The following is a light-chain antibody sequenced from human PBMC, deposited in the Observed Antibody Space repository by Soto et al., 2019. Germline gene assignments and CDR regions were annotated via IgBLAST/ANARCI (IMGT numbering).Light chain of an antibody. V-gene: IGKV3-15*01. CDR2: NAS. J-gene: IGKJ3*01. CDR1: QSVTTK. Sequence: EIVMTQSPAILSLSPGETATLSCRASQSVTTKLAWYQQRPGQTPRLLIYNASTRATAVPARLSGGGSVTEFSLTISSLQSDDFGVYYCHQYNTWPPRFTFGPGTKVDIK. CDR3: HQYNTWPPRFT.